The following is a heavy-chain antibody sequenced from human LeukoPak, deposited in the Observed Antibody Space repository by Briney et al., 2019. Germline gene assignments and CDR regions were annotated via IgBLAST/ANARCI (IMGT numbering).Heavy chain of an antibody. J-gene: IGHJ4*02. V-gene: IGHV3-23*01. CDR3: AKDLHDYGDY. CDR2: ISGSGGST. CDR1: AFTFNNYA. D-gene: IGHD4-17*01. Sequence: GGSPRLSCPASAFTFNNYAMSWVRRAPGRGLEWVSAISGSGGSTYYADSVKGRFTISRDNSKNTLYLQMNSLRAEDTAVYYCAKDLHDYGDYWGQGTLVTVSS.